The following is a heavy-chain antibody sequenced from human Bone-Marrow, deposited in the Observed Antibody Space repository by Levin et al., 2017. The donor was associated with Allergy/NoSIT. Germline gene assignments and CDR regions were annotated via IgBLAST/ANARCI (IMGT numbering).Heavy chain of an antibody. CDR3: TSDLFLGWFDP. CDR1: GFTFSSYW. CDR2: IKQDGSEK. D-gene: IGHD3-10*02. J-gene: IGHJ5*02. V-gene: IGHV3-7*01. Sequence: GSLRLSCAASGFTFSSYWMSWVRQAPGKGLEWVANIKQDGSEKYYVDSVKGRFTISRDNAKNSLYLQMNSLRAEDTAVYYCTSDLFLGWFDPWGQGTLVTVSS.